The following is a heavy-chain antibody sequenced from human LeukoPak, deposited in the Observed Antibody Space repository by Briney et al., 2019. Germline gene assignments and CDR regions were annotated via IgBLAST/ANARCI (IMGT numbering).Heavy chain of an antibody. CDR3: AKGGIMQSSSPGLQYFDL. J-gene: IGHJ2*01. V-gene: IGHV3-23*01. D-gene: IGHD6-6*01. CDR2: IGDSGGST. CDR1: GFTFSSHA. Sequence: GGSLRLSCAASGFTFSSHAMSWVRQAPGKGLEWVSVIGDSGGSTYYADSVKGRFTISRDNSKNTLYLQMNSLRAEDTAVYYCAKGGIMQSSSPGLQYFDLWGRGTLVSVSS.